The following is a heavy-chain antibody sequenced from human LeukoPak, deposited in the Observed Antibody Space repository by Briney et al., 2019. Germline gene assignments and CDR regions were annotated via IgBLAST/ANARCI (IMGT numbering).Heavy chain of an antibody. D-gene: IGHD6-19*01. CDR1: GGSISSGDYY. J-gene: IGHJ4*02. Sequence: PSETLSLTCTVSGGSISSGDYYWSWIRQPPGKGLEWIGYIYYSGSTNYNPSLKSRVTISVDTSKNQFSLKLSSVTAADTAVYYCAREGQQWLIGYYFDYWGQGTLVTVSS. V-gene: IGHV4-61*08. CDR2: IYYSGST. CDR3: AREGQQWLIGYYFDY.